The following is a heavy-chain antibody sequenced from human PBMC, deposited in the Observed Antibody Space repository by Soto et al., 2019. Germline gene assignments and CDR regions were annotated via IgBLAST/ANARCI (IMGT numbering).Heavy chain of an antibody. CDR1: GGTFSSYA. CDR2: IIPIFGTA. CDR3: ARDQGQLVFPHYYYYYGMDV. Sequence: SVKVSCKASGGTFSSYAISWVRQAPGQGLEWMGGIIPIFGTANYAQKFQGRVTITADESTSTAYMELSSLRSEDTAVYYCARDQGQLVFPHYYYYYGMDVWGQGTTVTVSS. D-gene: IGHD6-6*01. V-gene: IGHV1-69*13. J-gene: IGHJ6*02.